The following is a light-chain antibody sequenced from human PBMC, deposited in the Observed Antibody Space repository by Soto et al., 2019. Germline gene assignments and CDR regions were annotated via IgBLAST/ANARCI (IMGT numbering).Light chain of an antibody. Sequence: QSVLTQPPSVSGAPGQRVTISCTGSSSNIGAGFDVHWYQQLPGTAPKLLIYGNINRPSGVPDRFSGSKSGTSASLAITGLQTEDEAEYYCQSYDSSLSASVFGGGTKLTVL. J-gene: IGLJ2*01. CDR3: QSYDSSLSASV. V-gene: IGLV1-40*01. CDR1: SSNIGAGFD. CDR2: GNI.